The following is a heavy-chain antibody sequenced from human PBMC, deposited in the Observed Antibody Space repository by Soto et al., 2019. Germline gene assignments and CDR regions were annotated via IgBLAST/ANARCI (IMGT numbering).Heavy chain of an antibody. V-gene: IGHV1-69*04. D-gene: IGHD6-6*01. CDR2: IIPILGIA. CDR3: ARDLTFNGEQLVDY. CDR1: GGTFSSYT. J-gene: IGHJ4*02. Sequence: ASVTVSCQASGGTFSSYTISWVRQAPGQGLEWMGRIIPILGIANYAQKFQGRVTITADKSTSTAYMELSSLRSEDTAVYYCARDLTFNGEQLVDYWGQGTLVTVSS.